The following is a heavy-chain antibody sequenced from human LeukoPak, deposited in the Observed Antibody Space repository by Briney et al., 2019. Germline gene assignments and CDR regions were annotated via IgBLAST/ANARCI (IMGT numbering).Heavy chain of an antibody. CDR3: ARGGFYCGDDCYC. V-gene: IGHV4-34*01. CDR1: GGSFSFYY. J-gene: IGHJ4*02. Sequence: SETLSLTCAVYGGSFSFYYWSWIRQPPEKGLEWIGEINLSGSTNYNPSLKSRVTISIDTSKNQFSLKLSSVTAADTAVYYCARGGFYCGDDCYCWAQGTLVTVSS. CDR2: INLSGST. D-gene: IGHD2-21*02.